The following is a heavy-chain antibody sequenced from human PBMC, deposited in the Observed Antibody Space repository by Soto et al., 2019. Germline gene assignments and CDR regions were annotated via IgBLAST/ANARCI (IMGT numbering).Heavy chain of an antibody. J-gene: IGHJ5*02. V-gene: IGHV1-69*01. D-gene: IGHD3-22*01. Sequence: QVQLVQSGAEVKKPGSSVKVSCKASGGTFSSYAISWVRQAPGQGLEWMGWIIPIFGTANYAQKFQGRVTITADESTSTAYMELSSLRSEDTAVHYCAREGATYYYDSSGQSWFDPWGQGTLVTVSS. CDR2: IIPIFGTA. CDR1: GGTFSSYA. CDR3: AREGATYYYDSSGQSWFDP.